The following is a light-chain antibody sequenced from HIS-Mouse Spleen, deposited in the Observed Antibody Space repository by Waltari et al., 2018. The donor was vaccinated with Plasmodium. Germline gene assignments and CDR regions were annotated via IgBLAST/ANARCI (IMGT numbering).Light chain of an antibody. V-gene: IGLV2-11*01. J-gene: IGLJ1*01. CDR3: CSYAGSYTYV. CDR2: DVS. Sequence: QSALTQPRSVSGSPGQSVTISCTGHSSDVGVYNYVSWYQQHPGKAPKLMIYDVSKRPSGVPDRFSGSKSGNTASLTISGLQAEDEADYYCCSYAGSYTYVFGTGTKVTVL. CDR1: SSDVGVYNY.